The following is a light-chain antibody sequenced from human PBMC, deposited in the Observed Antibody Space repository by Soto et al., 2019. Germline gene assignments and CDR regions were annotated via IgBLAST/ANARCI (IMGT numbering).Light chain of an antibody. V-gene: IGKV3-15*01. CDR2: GAS. CDR3: QQYNNWRSYT. CDR1: QSVSST. Sequence: EIVMTQSPATLSVSPGERATLSCRASQSVSSTLAWYQQKPGQAPRLLIYGASTRATGIPARFSGSGSGTEVTLTISSLQSEDVAVYYCQQYNNWRSYTFGQGTKLEIK. J-gene: IGKJ2*01.